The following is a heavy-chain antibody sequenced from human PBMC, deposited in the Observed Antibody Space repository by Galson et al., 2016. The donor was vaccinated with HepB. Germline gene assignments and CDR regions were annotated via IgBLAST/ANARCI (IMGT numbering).Heavy chain of an antibody. CDR1: GFTFKTYA. D-gene: IGHD2-21*02. J-gene: IGHJ4*01. CDR2: ISYDGGYK. CDR3: ARDGIVVITAIGFDY. Sequence: SLRLSCAVSGFTFKTYAMHWVRQAPGKGLEWVAVISYDGGYKKYADSVKGRFTISRDNSKNTLYLQMNSLTHDDTAVYYCARDGIVVITAIGFDYWGRGTLVTVSS. V-gene: IGHV3-30*04.